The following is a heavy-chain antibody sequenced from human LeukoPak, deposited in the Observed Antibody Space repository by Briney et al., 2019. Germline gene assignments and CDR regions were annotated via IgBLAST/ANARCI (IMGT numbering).Heavy chain of an antibody. Sequence: SVKVSCKASGGTFSSYTISWVRQAPGQGLEWMGRIIPILGISNSAQKFQGRVTITADKSTSTAYMELSSLRSEDTAGYYCARGPPTIFGVVTFDYWGQGTLVTVSS. CDR3: ARGPPTIFGVVTFDY. J-gene: IGHJ4*02. D-gene: IGHD3-3*01. V-gene: IGHV1-69*02. CDR2: IIPILGIS. CDR1: GGTFSSYT.